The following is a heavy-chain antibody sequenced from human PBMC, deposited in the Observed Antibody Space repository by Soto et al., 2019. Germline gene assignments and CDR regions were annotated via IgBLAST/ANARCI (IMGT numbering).Heavy chain of an antibody. V-gene: IGHV1-3*01. CDR1: GYTLTTNG. CDR3: ARGKGMEENYYYYGLDI. D-gene: IGHD1-1*01. CDR2: INGGTGQT. Sequence: SGKVTCKASGYTLTTNGMHWVLQAPGQSLEWMGWINGGTGQTKHSQRFQGRVNITRDTSASTAYMELSSLRSEDTAVYYCARGKGMEENYYYYGLDIWGQGTTVTVS. J-gene: IGHJ6*02.